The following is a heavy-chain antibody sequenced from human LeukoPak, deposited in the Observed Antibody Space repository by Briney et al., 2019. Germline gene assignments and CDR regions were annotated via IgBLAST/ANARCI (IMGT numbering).Heavy chain of an antibody. CDR2: INHSGST. J-gene: IGHJ3*02. D-gene: IGHD3-10*01. V-gene: IGHV4-34*01. CDR1: GGSFSGYY. Sequence: SETLSLTCAVYGGSFSGYYWSWIRQPPGKGLEWIGEINHSGSTNYNPSLKSRVTISVDTSKNQFSLKLSSVTAADTAVYYCARTARPGSYPKRARDAFDIWGQGTMVTVSS. CDR3: ARTARPGSYPKRARDAFDI.